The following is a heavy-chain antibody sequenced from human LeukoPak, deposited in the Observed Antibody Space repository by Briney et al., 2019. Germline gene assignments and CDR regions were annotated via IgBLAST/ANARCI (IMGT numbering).Heavy chain of an antibody. Sequence: SETLSLTCTVSGGSISSGGYYRSWIRQFPGKGLEWIGFISSSGSTYYNPSLESRVTISVDTSKNQFSLKLSSVTAADTAVYYCARDCSGGSCPHFDYWGQGTLVTVSS. J-gene: IGHJ4*02. D-gene: IGHD2-15*01. V-gene: IGHV4-31*03. CDR3: ARDCSGGSCPHFDY. CDR1: GGSISSGGYY. CDR2: ISSSGST.